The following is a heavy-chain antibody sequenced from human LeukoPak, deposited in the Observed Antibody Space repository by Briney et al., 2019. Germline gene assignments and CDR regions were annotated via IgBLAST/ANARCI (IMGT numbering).Heavy chain of an antibody. CDR3: RGVRYRIFGVVTPAWAV. D-gene: IGHD3-3*01. Sequence: GGSLRLSCAASGFTVSSNYMSWVRQAPGKGLEWVSVIYSGGSTYYADSVKGRFTISRDNSKNTLYLQMNSLRAEDTAVYYCRGVRYRIFGVVTPAWAVWGKGTT. CDR2: IYSGGST. CDR1: GFTVSSNY. J-gene: IGHJ6*03. V-gene: IGHV3-66*02.